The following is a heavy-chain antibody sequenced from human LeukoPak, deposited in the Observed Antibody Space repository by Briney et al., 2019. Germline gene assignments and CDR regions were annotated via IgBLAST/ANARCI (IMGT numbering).Heavy chain of an antibody. Sequence: GGSLRLSCAASGFTFSSYSMNWVRQAPGKWLEWVSSISSSSSYIYYTDSVKGRFTISRDNAKNSLYLQMNSLRAEDTAVYYCARESDYDILTAPDYWGQGTLVTVSS. CDR1: GFTFSSYS. J-gene: IGHJ4*02. D-gene: IGHD3-9*01. V-gene: IGHV3-21*01. CDR3: ARESDYDILTAPDY. CDR2: ISSSSSYI.